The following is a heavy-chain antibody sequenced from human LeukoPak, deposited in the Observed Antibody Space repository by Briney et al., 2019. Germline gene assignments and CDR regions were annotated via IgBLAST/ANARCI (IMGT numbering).Heavy chain of an antibody. CDR2: TYYSGST. Sequence: SETLSLTCTVSGGFISSSSYYWGWIRQPPGKGLERIGSTYYSGSTYYNPSLKSRVTISVDTSKNQFSLKLSSVTAADTAVYYCARDVGSGWSLLDYWGQGTLVTVSS. D-gene: IGHD6-19*01. J-gene: IGHJ4*02. CDR1: GGFISSSSYY. V-gene: IGHV4-39*07. CDR3: ARDVGSGWSLLDY.